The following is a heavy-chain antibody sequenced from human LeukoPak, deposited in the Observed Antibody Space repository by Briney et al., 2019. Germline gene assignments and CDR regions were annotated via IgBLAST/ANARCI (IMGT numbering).Heavy chain of an antibody. D-gene: IGHD4-11*01. CDR2: INHSGST. CDR1: GGSFSGYY. J-gene: IGHJ4*02. V-gene: IGHV4-34*01. Sequence: PSETLSLTCAVYGGSFSGYYWSWIRQPPGKGLEWIGEINHSGSTNYNPSLKSRVTISVDTSKNQFSLKRSSVTAADTAVYYCARFYSNYAEDFDYWGQGTLVTVSS. CDR3: ARFYSNYAEDFDY.